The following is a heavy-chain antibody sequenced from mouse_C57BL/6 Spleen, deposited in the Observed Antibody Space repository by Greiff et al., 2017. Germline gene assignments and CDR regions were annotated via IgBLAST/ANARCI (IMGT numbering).Heavy chain of an antibody. J-gene: IGHJ4*01. V-gene: IGHV1-80*01. CDR1: GYAFTSYW. CDR2: IYPGDGDT. D-gene: IGHD4-1*01. CDR3: AREKLECYYAMDY. Sequence: QVQLQQSGAELVKPGASVKISCKASGYAFTSYWMNWVKQRPGKGLEWIGQIYPGDGDTNYNGKFKGKATLTSDKSSSTAYMQLSSLTSEDSAVYLCAREKLECYYAMDYWGQGTSVTVSS.